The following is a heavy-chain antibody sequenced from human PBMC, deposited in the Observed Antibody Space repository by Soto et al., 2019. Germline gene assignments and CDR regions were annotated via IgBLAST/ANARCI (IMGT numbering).Heavy chain of an antibody. CDR2: IKQDGSEK. Sequence: EVQLVESGGGLVQPGGSLRLSYAASGFTFSSYWMSWVRQAPGKGLEWVANIKQDGSEKYYVDSVKGRFTISRDNAKNSLYLQMNSLRAEDTAVYYCARDSGYSSLPYFDYWGQGTLVTVSS. CDR3: ARDSGYSSLPYFDY. CDR1: GFTFSSYW. V-gene: IGHV3-7*01. D-gene: IGHD6-19*01. J-gene: IGHJ4*02.